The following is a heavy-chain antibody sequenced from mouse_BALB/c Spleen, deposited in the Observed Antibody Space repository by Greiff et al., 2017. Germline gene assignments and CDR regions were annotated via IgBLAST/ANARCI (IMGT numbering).Heavy chain of an antibody. CDR3: ARDYDYDAYAMDY. V-gene: IGHV1-4*01. CDR2: INPSSGYT. Sequence: VQLQQSGAELARPGASVKMSCKASGYTFTSYTMHWVKQRPGQGLEWIGYINPSSGYTNYNQKFKDKATLTADKSSSTAYMQLSSLTSEDSAVYYCARDYDYDAYAMDYWGQGTSVTVSS. CDR1: GYTFTSYT. D-gene: IGHD2-4*01. J-gene: IGHJ4*01.